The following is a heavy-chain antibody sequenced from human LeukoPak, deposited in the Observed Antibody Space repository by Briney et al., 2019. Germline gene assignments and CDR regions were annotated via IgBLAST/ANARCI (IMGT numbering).Heavy chain of an antibody. CDR3: ARDPHGYNSYFDY. V-gene: IGHV3-48*01. D-gene: IGHD5-24*01. J-gene: IGHJ4*02. CDR1: GFTFSSYS. CDR2: ISSSSSTI. Sequence: GGSLRLSCAASGFTFSSYSMNWVRQAPGKGLEWVSYISSSSSTIYYADSVKGRFTISRDNAKNSLYLQMNSLRAGDTAVYYCARDPHGYNSYFDYWGQGTLVTVSS.